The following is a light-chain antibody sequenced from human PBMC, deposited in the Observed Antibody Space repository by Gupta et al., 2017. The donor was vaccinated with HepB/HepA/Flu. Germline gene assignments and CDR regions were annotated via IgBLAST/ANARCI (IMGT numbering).Light chain of an antibody. J-gene: IGLJ3*02. V-gene: IGLV2-14*01. CDR1: SRDVGGYNH. CDR2: DVT. Sequence: QSALTQPASVSGSPGQSITISCTGTSRDVGGYNHVSWYQQHPGNAPKLMIHDVTNRPSGISNRFSGSKSGNTASLTISGLQAEDEADYYCTSYTNSNTWVFGGGTKLTVL. CDR3: TSYTNSNTWV.